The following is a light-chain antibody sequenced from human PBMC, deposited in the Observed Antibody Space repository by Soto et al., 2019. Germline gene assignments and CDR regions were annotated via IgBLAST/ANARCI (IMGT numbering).Light chain of an antibody. CDR1: QDISRY. CDR3: QQLQRTPLT. CDR2: GAF. V-gene: IGKV1-9*01. J-gene: IGKJ3*01. Sequence: QLTQSPSSLSASVGDRVTITCRASQDISRYLAWYQQRAGKAPKLLIYGAFTLQSGVPSRFSGSGSGTEFTLTISSLQPEDFATYHCQQLQRTPLTFGPGTTVDV.